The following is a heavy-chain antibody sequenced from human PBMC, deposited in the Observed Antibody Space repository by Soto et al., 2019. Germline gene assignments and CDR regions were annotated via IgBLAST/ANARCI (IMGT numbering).Heavy chain of an antibody. Sequence: SMKVSCKASGGTFSSYAISWVRQAPGQGLEWMGGIIPIFGTANYAQKFQGRVTITADESTSTAYMELSSLRSEDTAVYYCARDLNRGYSSPYFDYWGQGTLFTVCS. D-gene: IGHD5-18*01. V-gene: IGHV1-69*13. CDR1: GGTFSSYA. CDR3: ARDLNRGYSSPYFDY. CDR2: IIPIFGTA. J-gene: IGHJ4*02.